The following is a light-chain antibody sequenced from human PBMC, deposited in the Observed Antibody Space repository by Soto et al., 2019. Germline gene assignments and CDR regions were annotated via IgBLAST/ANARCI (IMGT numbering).Light chain of an antibody. CDR1: SSDVGSHNL. CDR3: CSYAGSSTFVV. J-gene: IGLJ2*01. Sequence: QSALTQPASVSGSPGQLITISCTGSSSDVGSHNLVSWYQQHPGKAPKLMIHEGTKRPSGVSNRFSGSKSGDTASLTISGLQAEDEADYYCCSYAGSSTFVVFGGGTKVTVL. CDR2: EGT. V-gene: IGLV2-23*01.